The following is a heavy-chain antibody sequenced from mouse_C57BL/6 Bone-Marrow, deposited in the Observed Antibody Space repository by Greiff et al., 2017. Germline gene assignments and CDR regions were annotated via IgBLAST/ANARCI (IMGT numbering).Heavy chain of an antibody. J-gene: IGHJ3*01. Sequence: EVKVVESGGGLVKPGGSLKLSCAASGFTFSSYAMSWVRQTPEKRLEWVATISDGGSYTYYPDNVKGRFPISRDNAKNNLYLQMSHLKSEDTAMYYCARGGYGYPAWVAYWGQGTLVTVSA. D-gene: IGHD2-2*01. CDR2: ISDGGSYT. CDR1: GFTFSSYA. CDR3: ARGGYGYPAWVAY. V-gene: IGHV5-4*03.